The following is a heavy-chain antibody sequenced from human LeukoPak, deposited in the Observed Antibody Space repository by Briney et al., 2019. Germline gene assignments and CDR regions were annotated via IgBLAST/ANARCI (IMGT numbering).Heavy chain of an antibody. V-gene: IGHV4-61*01. J-gene: IGHJ4*02. Sequence: SETLSLTCTVSGGSVSSGSYYWSWIRQPPGKGLEWIGYIYYSGSTNYNPSLKSRVTISVDTSKNQFSLKLSSVTAVDTAVYYCARERPDGYYFDYWGQGTLVTVSS. CDR3: ARERPDGYYFDY. D-gene: IGHD5-24*01. CDR1: GGSVSSGSYY. CDR2: IYYSGST.